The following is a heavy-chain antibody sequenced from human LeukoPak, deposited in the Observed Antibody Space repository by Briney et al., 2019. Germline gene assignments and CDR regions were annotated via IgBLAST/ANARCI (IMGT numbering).Heavy chain of an antibody. D-gene: IGHD6-13*01. CDR3: ARVAVRSSSWADY. V-gene: IGHV1-2*02. Sequence: ASVKVSCKASGYTFAGYFLHWVRQAPGQGLEWMGWINPNTGDTNYAQKFLGGVTMARDTSISTAYMELSRLRSDDTAVYYCARVAVRSSSWADYWGQGTLVTVSS. CDR1: GYTFAGYF. J-gene: IGHJ4*02. CDR2: INPNTGDT.